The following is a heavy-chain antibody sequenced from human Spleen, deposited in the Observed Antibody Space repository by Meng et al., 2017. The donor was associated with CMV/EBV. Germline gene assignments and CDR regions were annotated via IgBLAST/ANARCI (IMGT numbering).Heavy chain of an antibody. CDR2: ISAYNGNT. V-gene: IGHV1-18*04. J-gene: IGHJ5*02. D-gene: IGHD1-1*01. CDR3: AREHDVGNNWFDP. Sequence: ASVKVSCKASGYTFTGYYMHWVRQAPGQGLEWMGWISAYNGNTNYAQKLQGRVTMTTDTSTSTAYMELRSLRSDDTAVYYCAREHDVGNNWFDPWGQGTLVTVSS. CDR1: GYTFTGYY.